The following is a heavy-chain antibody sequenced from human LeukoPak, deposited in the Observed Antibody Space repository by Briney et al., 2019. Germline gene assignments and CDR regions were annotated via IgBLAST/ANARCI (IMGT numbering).Heavy chain of an antibody. D-gene: IGHD2-2*01. CDR1: GGSISSGTYY. Sequence: PSQTLSLTCTVSGGSISSGTYYWGWIRQPPGKGLEWIGSIYYSGSTYYNPSLKSRVTISVDTSKNQFSLKLSSVTAADTAVYYCARHGVYCSSTSCYFSGWGQGTLVTVSS. CDR2: IYYSGST. V-gene: IGHV4-39*01. J-gene: IGHJ4*02. CDR3: ARHGVYCSSTSCYFSG.